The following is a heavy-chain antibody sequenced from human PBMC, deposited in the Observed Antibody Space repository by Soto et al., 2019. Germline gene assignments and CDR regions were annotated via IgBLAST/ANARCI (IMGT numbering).Heavy chain of an antibody. CDR2: IWYDGSNK. D-gene: IGHD4-4*01. J-gene: IGHJ6*03. CDR1: GFTFSSYG. V-gene: IGHV3-33*01. CDR3: ARDPLDSNYYYYYYMDV. Sequence: GGPLRLSCAASGFTFSSYGMHWVRQAPGKGLEWVAVIWYDGSNKYYADSVKGRFTISRDNSKNTLYLQMNSLRAEDTAVYYCARDPLDSNYYYYYYMDVWGKGTTVTVSS.